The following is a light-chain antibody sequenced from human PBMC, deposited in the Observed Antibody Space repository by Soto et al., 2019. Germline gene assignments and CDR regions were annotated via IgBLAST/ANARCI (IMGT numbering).Light chain of an antibody. CDR3: QQYHSSPT. J-gene: IGKJ1*01. CDR2: HAS. CDR1: QSIRNW. V-gene: IGKV1-5*01. Sequence: DIQMTQSPSTLSASVGDRVTITCRASQSIRNWLAWYQQKPGRAPKLLIYHASNLQSGVPSRFSGSESGTEFTLTISSLQPDDFGTYFCQQYHSSPTFGQGTKVDIK.